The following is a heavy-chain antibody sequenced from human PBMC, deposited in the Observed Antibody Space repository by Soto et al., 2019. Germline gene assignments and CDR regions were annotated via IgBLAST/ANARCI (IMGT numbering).Heavy chain of an antibody. CDR3: AASLEWLLFDF. V-gene: IGHV1-3*01. D-gene: IGHD3-3*01. CDR1: GYTFTSYA. CDR2: IKAGNGNA. J-gene: IGHJ4*02. Sequence: GASVKVSCKDSGYTFTSYAMHWVRQAPGQRLEWMGWIKAGNGNAKYSQKFQGRVTITRETSASTAYMELSSLRSEDTAVYYCAASLEWLLFDFWGQGTLVTVSS.